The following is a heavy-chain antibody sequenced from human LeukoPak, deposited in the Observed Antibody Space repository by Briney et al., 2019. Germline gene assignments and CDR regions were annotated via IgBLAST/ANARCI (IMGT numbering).Heavy chain of an antibody. CDR3: ARDLHIVVVTAV. D-gene: IGHD2-21*02. J-gene: IGHJ4*02. CDR1: GFTFSDHY. Sequence: PGGSLRLSCAASGFTFSDHYMDWVRQAPGKGLEWVGRIRNKANSYTSEYAASVKGRFTISRDDSKNSLYLQMNSLRDEDTAVYYCARDLHIVVVTAVWGQGTLVTVSS. V-gene: IGHV3-72*01. CDR2: IRNKANSYTS.